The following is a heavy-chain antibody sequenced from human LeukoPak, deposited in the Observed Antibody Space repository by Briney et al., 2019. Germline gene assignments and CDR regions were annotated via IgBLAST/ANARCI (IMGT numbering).Heavy chain of an antibody. D-gene: IGHD2-2*01. V-gene: IGHV3-74*01. CDR1: GFTFSSYW. J-gene: IGHJ4*02. CDR2: INPGGSSI. CDR3: ARSDQADDY. Sequence: GGSLRLSCAASGFTFSSYWMHWVRQVPGKGLVWVARINPGGSSITYADSVKGRFTISRDNAKNTLCLQMDSLRAEDTGVYYCARSDQADDYWGQGTLVTVSS.